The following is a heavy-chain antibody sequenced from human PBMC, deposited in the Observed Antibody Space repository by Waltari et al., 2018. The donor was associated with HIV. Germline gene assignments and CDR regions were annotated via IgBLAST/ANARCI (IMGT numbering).Heavy chain of an antibody. CDR1: GYTFTDHY. V-gene: IGHV1-2*02. J-gene: IGHJ4*02. D-gene: IGHD2-21*01. CDR2: MNPNGGAT. Sequence: QVQLVQSGAEVKRPGASVKVSCKASGYTFTDHYVFWVRQVPGPGLEWMGWMNPNGGATNYAQKFQGRISMTRDTSITTAYMELSGLRSDDTAIFYCVRDRGLNWNCDIWGQGTLVTVSS. CDR3: VRDRGLNWNCDI.